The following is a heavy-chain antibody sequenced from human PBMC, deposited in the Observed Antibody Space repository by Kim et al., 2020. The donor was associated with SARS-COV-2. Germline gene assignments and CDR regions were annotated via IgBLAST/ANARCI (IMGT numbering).Heavy chain of an antibody. J-gene: IGHJ6*02. V-gene: IGHV3-30-3*01. CDR1: GFTFSNCA. CDR2: IAYDGSKN. Sequence: GGSLRLSCAASGFTFSNCAMHWVRQAPGKGLEWVAVIAYDGSKNNDAASVKGRITISRDNSKNTLNLQMNSLRAEDTALYYCARAPWSRLRGLTYSYYGMDVWGQGTTVTVSS. D-gene: IGHD3-10*01. CDR3: ARAPWSRLRGLTYSYYGMDV.